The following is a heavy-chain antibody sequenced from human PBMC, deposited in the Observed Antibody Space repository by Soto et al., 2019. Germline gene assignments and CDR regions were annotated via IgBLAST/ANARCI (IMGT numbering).Heavy chain of an antibody. D-gene: IGHD3-22*01. Sequence: SETLSLTCTVSGGSISSDYYYWNWIRHLPGRGLEWVGYVSSSGYTYYNPSLKSRLSISVDPSKNQFSLKLSSVTAADTAVYYCARASSMIVVAPLKYWGQGTLVTVSS. CDR1: GGSISSDYYY. J-gene: IGHJ4*02. CDR3: ARASSMIVVAPLKY. V-gene: IGHV4-31*03. CDR2: VSSSGYT.